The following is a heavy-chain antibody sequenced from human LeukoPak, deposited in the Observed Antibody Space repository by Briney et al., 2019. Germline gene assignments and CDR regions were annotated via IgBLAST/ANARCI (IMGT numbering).Heavy chain of an antibody. Sequence: QPGGSLRLSCAASGFTFSSYWMHWVRQAPGKGLVWVSRINTDGSSTSYADSVKGRFTISRDNSKNTLYLQMNSLRAEDTAVYYCAKDLVLLWFGELLYFDYWGQGTLVTVSS. CDR2: INTDGSST. CDR1: GFTFSSYW. D-gene: IGHD3-10*01. CDR3: AKDLVLLWFGELLYFDY. V-gene: IGHV3-74*01. J-gene: IGHJ4*02.